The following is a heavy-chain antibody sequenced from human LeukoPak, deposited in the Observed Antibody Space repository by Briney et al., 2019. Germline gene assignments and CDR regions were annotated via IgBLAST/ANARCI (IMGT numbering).Heavy chain of an antibody. V-gene: IGHV4-38-2*02. CDR1: GYSISSGYY. CDR2: IYHSGST. J-gene: IGHJ5*02. D-gene: IGHD6-13*01. CDR3: ARVAAAAGTVDWFDP. Sequence: PSETLSLTCTVSGYSISSGYYWGWIRQPPGKGLEWIGSIYHSGSTYYNPSLKCRVTISVDTSKNQFSLKLSSVTAADTAVYYCARVAAAAGTVDWFDPWGQGTLVTVSS.